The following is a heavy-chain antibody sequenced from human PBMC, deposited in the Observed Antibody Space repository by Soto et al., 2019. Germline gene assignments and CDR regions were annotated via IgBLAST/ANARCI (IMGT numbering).Heavy chain of an antibody. D-gene: IGHD3-22*01. CDR2: ISAYNGNT. CDR3: ARDLTMIVVVPGY. V-gene: IGHV1-18*01. J-gene: IGHJ4*03. CDR1: GYTFTSYC. Sequence: ASVKVSFKAAGYTFTSYCISWVRQAPGQGLEWMGWISAYNGNTNYAQKLQGRVTMTTDTSTSTAYMELRSLRSDDTAVYYCARDLTMIVVVPGYWGHGTLVTVSS.